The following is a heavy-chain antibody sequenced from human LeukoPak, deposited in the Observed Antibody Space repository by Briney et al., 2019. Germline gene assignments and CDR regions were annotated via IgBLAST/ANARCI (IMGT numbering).Heavy chain of an antibody. CDR3: AKRYCSSTTCYDDRGAFDY. CDR1: GGSISSYY. CDR2: IYHSGST. D-gene: IGHD2-2*01. J-gene: IGHJ4*02. V-gene: IGHV4-38-2*02. Sequence: SETLSLTCTVSGGSISSYYWDWIRQPPGKGLEWIGSIYHSGSTYYNPSLKSRVTISVDTSKNQFSLKLSSVTAADTAVYYCAKRYCSSTTCYDDRGAFDYWGQGTLVTVSS.